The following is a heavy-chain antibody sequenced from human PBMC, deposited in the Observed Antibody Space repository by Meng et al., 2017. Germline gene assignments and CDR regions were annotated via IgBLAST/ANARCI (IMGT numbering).Heavy chain of an antibody. V-gene: IGHV3-7*01. CDR1: GFIFSNSW. CDR2: IRRDGGEK. J-gene: IGHJ4*02. Sequence: GESLKISRKASGFIFSNSWMSWVRQAPGKGLEWLANIRRDGGEKYYLDSVKGRFTISRDNAENSLFLQMNSLTADDTAVYYCATSFDSAGNDWGQGTLVTVSS. CDR3: ATSFDSAGND. D-gene: IGHD6-19*01.